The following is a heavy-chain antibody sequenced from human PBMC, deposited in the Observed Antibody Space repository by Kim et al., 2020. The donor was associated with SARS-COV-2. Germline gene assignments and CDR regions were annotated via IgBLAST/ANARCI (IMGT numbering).Heavy chain of an antibody. CDR3: ARDYCSGGSCYPPYYYGMDV. D-gene: IGHD2-15*01. CDR2: IYHSGST. CDR1: GGSISSSNW. J-gene: IGHJ6*02. Sequence: SETLSLTCAVSGGSISSSNWWSWVRQPPGKGLEWIGEIYHSGSTNYNPSLKSRVTISVDKSKNQFSLKLSSVTAADTAVYYCARDYCSGGSCYPPYYYGMDVWGQGTTVTVSS. V-gene: IGHV4-4*02.